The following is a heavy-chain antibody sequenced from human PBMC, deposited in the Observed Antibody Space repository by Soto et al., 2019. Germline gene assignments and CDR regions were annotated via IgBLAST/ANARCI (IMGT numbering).Heavy chain of an antibody. CDR3: ATGGHNDGYNFYHGMDV. Sequence: QVQVVQSGAEVKKPGSSVKVSCKVSGGIFTNNAISWVRQAPGQGLEGLGGVIPLFDTAYYAQIFRGRLRISADGATTTAYMELCGLTSADTAVYFCATGGHNDGYNFYHGMDVWGQGTTVTVS. V-gene: IGHV1-69*01. CDR1: GGIFTNNA. D-gene: IGHD5-18*01. CDR2: VIPLFDTA. J-gene: IGHJ6*02.